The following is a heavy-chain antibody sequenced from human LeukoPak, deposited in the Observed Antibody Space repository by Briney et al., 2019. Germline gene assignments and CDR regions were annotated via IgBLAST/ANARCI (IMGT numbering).Heavy chain of an antibody. Sequence: GGSLRFSCAASGFTFSNYGMHWVRQAPGKGLECAAFIRYDGTNKYSADSVKGRFTISRDNSKNTLYLQMNSLRAEDTAVYYCAKDKIWGEDYFDYWGQGTLVTVSS. V-gene: IGHV3-30*02. CDR3: AKDKIWGEDYFDY. CDR2: IRYDGTNK. D-gene: IGHD3-16*01. CDR1: GFTFSNYG. J-gene: IGHJ4*02.